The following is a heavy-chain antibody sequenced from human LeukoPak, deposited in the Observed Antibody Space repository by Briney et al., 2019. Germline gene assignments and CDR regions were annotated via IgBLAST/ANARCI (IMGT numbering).Heavy chain of an antibody. CDR1: GGTFSSYA. CDR3: AREIRVHYDSSGYNSYYFDY. CDR2: IIPIFGTA. Sequence: GASVKVSCKASGGTFSSYAISWVRQAPGQGLEWMGGIIPIFGTANYAQKFQGRVTITADESTSTAYMELGSLRSEDTAVYYCAREIRVHYDSSGYNSYYFDYWGQGTLVTVSS. D-gene: IGHD3-22*01. J-gene: IGHJ4*02. V-gene: IGHV1-69*13.